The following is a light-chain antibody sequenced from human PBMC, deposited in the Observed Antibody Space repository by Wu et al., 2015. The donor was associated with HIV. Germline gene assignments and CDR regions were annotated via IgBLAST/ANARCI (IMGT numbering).Light chain of an antibody. V-gene: IGKV3-15*01. J-gene: IGKJ1*01. CDR2: GAS. CDR3: QQYNDYGWT. Sequence: EIVLTQSPGTLSLSPGERVTLSCRASQSVSGSLAWYQQRPGQAPRLLIYGASIRASNIPARFSGSGSGTEFTLTISSLQSEDFAVYYCQQYNDYGWTFGQGTKVDIK. CDR1: QSVSGS.